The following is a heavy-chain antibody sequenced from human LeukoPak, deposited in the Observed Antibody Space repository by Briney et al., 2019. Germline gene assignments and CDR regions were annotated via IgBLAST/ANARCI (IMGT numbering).Heavy chain of an antibody. CDR2: ISRSGDST. V-gene: IGHV3-23*01. J-gene: IGHJ4*02. D-gene: IGHD3-22*01. CDR3: ARCFFYDSTGHDYPDS. Sequence: GGSLRLSCAASGFSFSDYAMSWVRQAPGKGLEWVSTISRSGDSTFYADSVKGRFTISRDISKNTLYLQLNSLRAEDTAVFYCARCFFYDSTGHDYPDSWGQGTLVTVSS. CDR1: GFSFSDYA.